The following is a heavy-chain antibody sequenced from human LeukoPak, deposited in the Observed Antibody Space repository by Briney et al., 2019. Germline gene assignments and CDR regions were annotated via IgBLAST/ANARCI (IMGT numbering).Heavy chain of an antibody. J-gene: IGHJ4*02. CDR1: GGSISSGSYY. D-gene: IGHD3-22*01. V-gene: IGHV4-39*07. Sequence: SQTLSLACTVSGGSISSGSYYWGWIRQPPGKGLEWIGSIYYSGSTYYNPSLKSRVTISVDTSKNQFSLKLSSVTAADTAVYYCARGGQRRIVVVITSPFDYWGQGTLVTVSS. CDR2: IYYSGST. CDR3: ARGGQRRIVVVITSPFDY.